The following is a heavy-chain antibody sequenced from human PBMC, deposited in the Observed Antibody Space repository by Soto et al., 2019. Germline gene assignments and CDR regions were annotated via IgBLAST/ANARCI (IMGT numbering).Heavy chain of an antibody. Sequence: GGSLRLSCAASGFTFSNAWMNWVRQAPGKGLEWVGRIKSKTDGGTTDYAAPVKGRFTISRDDSKNTLYLQMNSLKTEDTAVYYCTTDATSIYYDSSGYYRNRAEYFQHWGQGTLVTVSS. CDR2: IKSKTDGGTT. CDR1: GFTFSNAW. V-gene: IGHV3-15*07. J-gene: IGHJ1*01. CDR3: TTDATSIYYDSSGYYRNRAEYFQH. D-gene: IGHD3-22*01.